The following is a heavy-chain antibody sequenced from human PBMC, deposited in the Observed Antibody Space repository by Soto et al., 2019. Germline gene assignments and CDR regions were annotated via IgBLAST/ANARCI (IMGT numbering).Heavy chain of an antibody. J-gene: IGHJ5*02. CDR3: ARHPERIAQIGWFDP. Sequence: GGSMIVSCTACGFHISSYIMNWVRQTPGKGLEWVSYISSSSSTIYYADSVKGRFTISRDNAKNSLYLQMNSLRAEDTAVYYCARHPERIAQIGWFDPWGQGTLVTVSS. V-gene: IGHV3-48*01. CDR1: GFHISSYI. CDR2: ISSSSSTI. D-gene: IGHD6-13*01.